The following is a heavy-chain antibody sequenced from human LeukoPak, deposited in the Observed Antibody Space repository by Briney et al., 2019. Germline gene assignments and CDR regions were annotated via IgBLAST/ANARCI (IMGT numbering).Heavy chain of an antibody. CDR2: ISSSGSTI. V-gene: IGHV3-11*01. CDR3: AKMPVSYSSGWTNFDY. Sequence: PGGSLRLSGAASGFTFSDYYMSWIRQAPGKGLEWVSYISSSGSTIYYADSVKGRFTISRDNAKNSLYLQMNSLRAGDTAVYFCAKMPVSYSSGWTNFDYWGQGTLVTVSS. D-gene: IGHD6-19*01. CDR1: GFTFSDYY. J-gene: IGHJ4*02.